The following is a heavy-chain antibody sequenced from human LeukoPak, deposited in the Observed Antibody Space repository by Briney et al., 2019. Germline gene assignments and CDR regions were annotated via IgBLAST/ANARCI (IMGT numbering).Heavy chain of an antibody. D-gene: IGHD1-26*01. CDR3: ARIVVGATGDY. J-gene: IGHJ4*02. Sequence: SETLSLTCTVSDGAIAGYSWSWIRQPPGKGLEWIGYIYYSGDTNYNPSLQSRVTVSVDTSKDQFSLKLTSVTAADTAVYYCARIVVGATGDYWGQGTLVTVSS. V-gene: IGHV4-59*01. CDR2: IYYSGDT. CDR1: DGAIAGYS.